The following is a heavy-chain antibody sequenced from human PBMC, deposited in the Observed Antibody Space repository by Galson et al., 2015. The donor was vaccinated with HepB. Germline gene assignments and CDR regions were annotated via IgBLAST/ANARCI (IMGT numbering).Heavy chain of an antibody. CDR3: ASQSPEIVRLGTVLNDYYMDV. J-gene: IGHJ6*03. CDR2: INTNSGGT. Sequence: SVRVSCKASGFSFNGYYMNWVRQAPGQGLEWMGWINTNSGGTNYAQTFQGRVTMTRDKSINTVYMELSRLRSDDAAVYFCASQSPEIVRLGTVLNDYYMDVWGKGTTVTVSS. V-gene: IGHV1-2*02. CDR1: GFSFNGYY. D-gene: IGHD1-1*01.